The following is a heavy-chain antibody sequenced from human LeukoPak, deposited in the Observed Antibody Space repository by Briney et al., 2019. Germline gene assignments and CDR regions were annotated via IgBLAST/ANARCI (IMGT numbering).Heavy chain of an antibody. CDR1: GGSFSGYY. Sequence: SETLSLTCAVYGGSFSGYYWSWIRQPPGKGLEWIGYIYYSGSTNYNPSLKSRVTISVDTSKNQFSLKLSSVTAADTAVYYCARVMRLNWFDPWGQGTLVTVSS. V-gene: IGHV4-59*01. D-gene: IGHD3-16*01. CDR2: IYYSGST. CDR3: ARVMRLNWFDP. J-gene: IGHJ5*02.